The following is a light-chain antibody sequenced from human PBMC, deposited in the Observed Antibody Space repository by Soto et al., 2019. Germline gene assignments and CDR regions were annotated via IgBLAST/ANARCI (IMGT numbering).Light chain of an antibody. CDR1: QSISSY. CDR2: AAS. Sequence: ENQITQSPSCMSASVGDIVSITFHSSQSISSYLNWYQQKPGKAPKLLIYAASSLQSGGPLRFSGSGSGTDFTLTISSLQPEDFATYYCQQSYSTPPTFGQGTKVDIK. V-gene: IGKV1-39*01. CDR3: QQSYSTPPT. J-gene: IGKJ1*01.